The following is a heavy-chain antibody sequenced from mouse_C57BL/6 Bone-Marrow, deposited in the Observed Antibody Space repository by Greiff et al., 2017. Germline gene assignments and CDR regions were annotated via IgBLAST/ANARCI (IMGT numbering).Heavy chain of an antibody. D-gene: IGHD1-1*01. CDR1: GYTFTSYG. J-gene: IGHJ3*01. CDR2: IYPRSGNT. CDR3: ARGTTVVATGGGWFAY. V-gene: IGHV1-81*01. Sequence: QVQLQQSGAELARPGASVKLSCKASGYTFTSYGISWVKQRTGQGLEWIGEIYPRSGNTYYNEKFKGKATLTADKSYSTAYMELRSLTSEYSAVYFCARGTTVVATGGGWFAYWGQGTLVTVSA.